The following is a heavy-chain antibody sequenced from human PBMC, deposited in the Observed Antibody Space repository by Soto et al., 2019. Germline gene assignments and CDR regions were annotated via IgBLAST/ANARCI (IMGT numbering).Heavy chain of an antibody. V-gene: IGHV1-18*01. CDR3: ARADYGDTKIYSFDH. Sequence: ASVKVSCKTSGYTFTEYGISWFRQAPGQGLEWMGWISPYNGKTNYIQEFQGRVTITTDTSSTTVCMDLRTLKSDDTAIYFCARADYGDTKIYSFDHWGQGTLVTVSS. D-gene: IGHD4-17*01. CDR2: ISPYNGKT. J-gene: IGHJ4*02. CDR1: GYTFTEYG.